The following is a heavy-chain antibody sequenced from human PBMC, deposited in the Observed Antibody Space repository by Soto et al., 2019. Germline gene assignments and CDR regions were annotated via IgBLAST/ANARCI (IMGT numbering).Heavy chain of an antibody. CDR1: GYTFTSYY. J-gene: IGHJ5*02. CDR3: ARERGSSSSLSYNWFDP. CDR2: INPSGGST. Sequence: ASVKVSCKASGYTFTSYYMHWVRQAPGQGLEWMGIINPSGGSTSYAQKFQGRVTMTRDTSTGTVYMELSSLRSEDTAVYYCARERGSSSSLSYNWFDPWGQGALVTVSS. V-gene: IGHV1-46*01. D-gene: IGHD6-6*01.